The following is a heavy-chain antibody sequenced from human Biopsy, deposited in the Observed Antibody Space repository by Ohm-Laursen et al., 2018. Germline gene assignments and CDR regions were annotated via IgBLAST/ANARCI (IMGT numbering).Heavy chain of an antibody. D-gene: IGHD2-8*01. CDR1: GFTFSGFS. V-gene: IGHV3-21*01. CDR2: ISASGNHI. J-gene: IGHJ4*02. CDR3: ARDGEAKYCKHGVCQSDF. Sequence: GSLRLSCSASGFTFSGFSMNWVRQAPGKGPEWVSSISASGNHIYYTDSVKGRFTVSRDNGKNSVYLQMNSLRVEDTAVYYCARDGEAKYCKHGVCQSDFWGQGTLVTVSS.